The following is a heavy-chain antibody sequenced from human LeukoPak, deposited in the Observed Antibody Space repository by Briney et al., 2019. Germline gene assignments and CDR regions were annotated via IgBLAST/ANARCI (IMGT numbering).Heavy chain of an antibody. Sequence: PSETLSLTCTVSGGSISSYYWTWIRQPAGKGLEWLGRITVSGSTTYNPSLKSRVLMSVDTSKNQLSLKLSSVTAADTAVYYCARVPAEHIAVGGWFDPWGQGTLVTVSS. D-gene: IGHD6-13*01. CDR2: ITVSGST. J-gene: IGHJ5*02. CDR1: GGSISSYY. CDR3: ARVPAEHIAVGGWFDP. V-gene: IGHV4-4*07.